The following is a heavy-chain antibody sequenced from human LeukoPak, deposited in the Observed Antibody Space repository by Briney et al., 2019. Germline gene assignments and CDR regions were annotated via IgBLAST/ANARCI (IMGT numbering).Heavy chain of an antibody. D-gene: IGHD1-7*01. Sequence: GGSLRLSCAASGFTFSNYALSWVRQAPGKGLEWVSSVNDNGRDTYYADSVMGRFTISRDNSRNTLFLRMNSLKAEDTAIYFCARDPYRSWNYLIDFWGQGTLVTVSS. V-gene: IGHV3-23*01. CDR1: GFTFSNYA. CDR2: VNDNGRDT. CDR3: ARDPYRSWNYLIDF. J-gene: IGHJ4*02.